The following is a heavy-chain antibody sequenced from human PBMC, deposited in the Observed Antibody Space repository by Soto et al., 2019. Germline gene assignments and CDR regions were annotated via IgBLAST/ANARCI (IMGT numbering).Heavy chain of an antibody. CDR1: GFTFSSYA. D-gene: IGHD2-2*03. Sequence: EVQLLESGGGLVQPGGSLRLSCAASGFTFSSYAMSWVRQAPGKGLEWVSAISGSGGSTYYADSVKGRFIISRDNSKNTLYLQMNSLRAEDTAVYYCAKEGGYCSSTSCYGRVYYWGQGTLVTVSS. V-gene: IGHV3-23*01. CDR2: ISGSGGST. J-gene: IGHJ4*02. CDR3: AKEGGYCSSTSCYGRVYY.